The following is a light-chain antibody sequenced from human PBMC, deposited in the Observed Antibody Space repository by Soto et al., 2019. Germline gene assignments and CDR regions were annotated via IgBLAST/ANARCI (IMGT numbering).Light chain of an antibody. V-gene: IGKV3D-15*01. CDR1: QRSSNSY. Sequence: EKVLTQAPCTLSWSPGERVTLSCGASQRSSNSYLAWYQQRPGQAPRLLIFDASNRATGIPDRFSGIGSGTEFTLNISSLQSEDFAVYYCQQYNNWPPSITFGQGTRLEIK. CDR2: DAS. J-gene: IGKJ5*01. CDR3: QQYNNWPPSIT.